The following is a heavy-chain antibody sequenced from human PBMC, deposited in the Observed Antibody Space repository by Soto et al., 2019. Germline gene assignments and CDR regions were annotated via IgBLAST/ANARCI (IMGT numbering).Heavy chain of an antibody. Sequence: EVQLVESGGGLVQPGGSLRVSCGASGFTFSSYWMHWVRQAPGKGLVWVSRINSDGSSTSYADSVKGRFTISRDNAKNTLYLQMNSLRAEDTAIYYCARRGAVAGLHYWGQGTLVTVSS. CDR2: INSDGSST. CDR3: ARRGAVAGLHY. CDR1: GFTFSSYW. D-gene: IGHD6-19*01. J-gene: IGHJ4*02. V-gene: IGHV3-74*01.